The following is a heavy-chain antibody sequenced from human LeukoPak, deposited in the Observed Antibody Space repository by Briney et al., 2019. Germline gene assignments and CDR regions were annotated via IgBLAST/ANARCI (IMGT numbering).Heavy chain of an antibody. CDR1: GGTFSSYA. V-gene: IGHV1-69*05. CDR3: ARGRSAYYYDSSGYNSYYYMDV. J-gene: IGHJ6*03. D-gene: IGHD3-22*01. Sequence: GASVKVSCKASGGTFSSYAISWLRQAPGQGLDWMGGIIPICGTANYAQKFQGRVTITTDESTSTAYMELSSLRSEDTAVYYCARGRSAYYYDSSGYNSYYYMDVWGKGTTVTVSS. CDR2: IIPICGTA.